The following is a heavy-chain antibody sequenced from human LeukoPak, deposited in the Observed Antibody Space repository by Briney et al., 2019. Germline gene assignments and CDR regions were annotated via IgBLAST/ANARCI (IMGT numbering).Heavy chain of an antibody. CDR1: GYTFTGYY. V-gene: IGHV1-2*02. J-gene: IGHJ4*02. CDR3: AMYSSSWYHY. D-gene: IGHD6-13*01. Sequence: GASVKVSCKASGYTFTGYYMHWVRQAPGQGLEWMGWINPNSGGTNYAQKFQGRVTMTRDTSISTAYMELSGLRSDDTAVYYCAMYSSSWYHYWGQGTLVTVSS. CDR2: INPNSGGT.